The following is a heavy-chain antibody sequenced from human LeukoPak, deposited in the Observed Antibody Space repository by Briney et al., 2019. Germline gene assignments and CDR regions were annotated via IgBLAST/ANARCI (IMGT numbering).Heavy chain of an antibody. CDR2: TYYRSKWYN. V-gene: IGHV6-1*01. CDR1: GDGVSNDSAA. D-gene: IGHD5-24*01. Sequence: SQTLSLTCVISGDGVSNDSAAWNWIRQSPSRGLEWLGRTYYRSKWYNDYAVSVKSRITINPDTSKNQFSLQLNSVTPEDTAVYCCAREGKGGWLQLSGDDAFDIWGQGTMVTVSS. J-gene: IGHJ3*02. CDR3: AREGKGGWLQLSGDDAFDI.